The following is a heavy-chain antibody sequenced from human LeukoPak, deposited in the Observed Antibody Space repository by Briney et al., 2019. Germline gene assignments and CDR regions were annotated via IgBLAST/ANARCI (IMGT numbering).Heavy chain of an antibody. Sequence: GASVKVSCKASGYTFTSYAMNWVRQAPGQGLEWMGWINTNTGNPTYAQGFTGRFVFSLDTSVSTAYLQISSLKAEDTAVYYCAREGSARGYYCSSTSCYNHMAVWGKGTTVTVSS. CDR1: GYTFTSYA. J-gene: IGHJ6*03. CDR2: INTNTGNP. CDR3: AREGSARGYYCSSTSCYNHMAV. D-gene: IGHD2-2*02. V-gene: IGHV7-4-1*02.